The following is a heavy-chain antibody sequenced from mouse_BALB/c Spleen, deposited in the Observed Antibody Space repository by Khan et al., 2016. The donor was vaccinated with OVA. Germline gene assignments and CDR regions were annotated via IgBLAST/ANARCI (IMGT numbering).Heavy chain of an antibody. CDR3: ASGGYWYFDV. D-gene: IGHD1-1*02. V-gene: IGHV9-3-1*01. Sequence: QIQLVQSGPELKKPGETVKISCKASGYTFTNNGMNWVKQAPGKGLKWMGWINTYTEEPTYADDFKGRFAFSLETSASTAYLQINNLKNEDTATYCCASGGYWYFDVWGAGTTVTVSS. CDR2: INTYTEEP. CDR1: GYTFTNNG. J-gene: IGHJ1*01.